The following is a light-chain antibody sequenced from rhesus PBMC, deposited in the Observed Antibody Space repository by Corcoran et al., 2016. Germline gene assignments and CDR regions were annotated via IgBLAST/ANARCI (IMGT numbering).Light chain of an antibody. V-gene: IGKV1-33*02. CDR2: AAS. J-gene: IGKJ4*01. CDR3: HQHNSYPLT. Sequence: DIQMTQSPSSLSASVGDRVTITCQASPGISSWLAWYQQKPGTAPQLLIYAASSLQSGVPSRFSGRGCGTAVTLTLSVLQPEDFATYYCHQHNSYPLTFGGGTKVDIK. CDR1: PGISSW.